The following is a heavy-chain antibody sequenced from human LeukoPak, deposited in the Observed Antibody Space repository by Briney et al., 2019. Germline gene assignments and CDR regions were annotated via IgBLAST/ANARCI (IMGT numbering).Heavy chain of an antibody. D-gene: IGHD2-15*01. J-gene: IGHJ3*02. Sequence: GGSLRLSCAASGFTLSSYAMSWVRQAPGKGLEWVSAISGDGRITHHADSVKGRFTISRDNSKNTLYLQMNSLRAEDTAVYFCASGRHCSGGSCHYLDAFDIWGQGTMVTVSS. CDR3: ASGRHCSGGSCHYLDAFDI. CDR2: ISGDGRIT. CDR1: GFTLSSYA. V-gene: IGHV3-23*01.